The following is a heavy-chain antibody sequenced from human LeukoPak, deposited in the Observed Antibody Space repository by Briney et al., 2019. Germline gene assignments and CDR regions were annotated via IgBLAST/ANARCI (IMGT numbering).Heavy chain of an antibody. Sequence: GGYLRLSCAASGFTFSNAWMNWVRQAPGEGLEWVGRIKSQTDGETTDYAAPVKGRFTISRDDSRNTLYLQMNSLKTDDTAVYYCAKGYYGDYYFDYWGQGTLVTVSS. CDR1: GFTFSNAW. D-gene: IGHD4-17*01. J-gene: IGHJ4*02. CDR2: IKSQTDGETT. V-gene: IGHV3-15*07. CDR3: AKGYYGDYYFDY.